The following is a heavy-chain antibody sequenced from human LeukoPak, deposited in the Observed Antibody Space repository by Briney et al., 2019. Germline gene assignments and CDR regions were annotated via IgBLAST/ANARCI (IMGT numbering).Heavy chain of an antibody. CDR2: IYYSGST. Sequence: SETLSLTCTVSGGSISRYYWSWIRQPPGRGLEWIGYIYYSGSTNYNPSLKSRVTISVDTSKNQFSLKLSSVTAADTAVYYCARCLGGRCDYFDYWGQGTLVTVSS. D-gene: IGHD3-16*01. CDR1: GGSISRYY. J-gene: IGHJ4*02. CDR3: ARCLGGRCDYFDY. V-gene: IGHV4-59*01.